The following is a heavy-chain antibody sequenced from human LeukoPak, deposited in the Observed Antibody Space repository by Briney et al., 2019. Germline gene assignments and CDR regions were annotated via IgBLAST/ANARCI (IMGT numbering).Heavy chain of an antibody. V-gene: IGHV3-21*01. Sequence: GGSLRLSCAASGFTFSPYTMTWVRQAPGKGLEWVSSIGSSSSYVYYADSVKGRFTISRDNAESSLFLQMSSLRAEDTAVYYCARDFHFAQHYYMDVWGKGTTVTVSS. J-gene: IGHJ6*03. CDR2: IGSSSSYV. D-gene: IGHD2-2*01. CDR3: ARDFHFAQHYYMDV. CDR1: GFTFSPYT.